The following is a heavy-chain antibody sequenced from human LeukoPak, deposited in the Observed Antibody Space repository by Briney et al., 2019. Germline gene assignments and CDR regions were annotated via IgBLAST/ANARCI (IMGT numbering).Heavy chain of an antibody. CDR2: IIPIFRTT. Sequence: SVKVSCKTSGGTFSTYGFSWVRQAPGHGLEWMGVIIPIFRTTNYAQKFQGRVTITADESTSTAYMELSSLRSEDTAVYYCARDGGYYYDSSGPNGAGAFDIWGQGTMVTVSS. V-gene: IGHV1-69*01. CDR1: GGTFSTYG. D-gene: IGHD3-22*01. CDR3: ARDGGYYYDSSGPNGAGAFDI. J-gene: IGHJ3*02.